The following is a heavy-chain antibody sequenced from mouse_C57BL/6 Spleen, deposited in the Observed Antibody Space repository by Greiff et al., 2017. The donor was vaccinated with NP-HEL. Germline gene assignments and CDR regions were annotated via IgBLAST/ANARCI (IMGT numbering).Heavy chain of an antibody. CDR1: GYSITSGYD. V-gene: IGHV3-1*01. Sequence: EVKLLESGPGMVKPSQSLSLTCTVTGYSITSGYDWHWIRHFPGNKLEWMGYISYSGSTNYNPSLKSRISITHDTSKNHFFLKLNSVTTEDTATYYCARCYYYGSSHWYFDVWGTGTTVTVSS. CDR2: ISYSGST. J-gene: IGHJ1*03. CDR3: ARCYYYGSSHWYFDV. D-gene: IGHD1-1*01.